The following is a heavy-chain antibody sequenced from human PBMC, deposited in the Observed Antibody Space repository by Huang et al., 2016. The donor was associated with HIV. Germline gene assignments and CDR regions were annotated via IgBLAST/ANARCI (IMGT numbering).Heavy chain of an antibody. V-gene: IGHV4-39*01. D-gene: IGHD6-19*01. Sequence: QLQLQESGPGPVKPSATLSLTCSVSGGSISGSRYYWGWIRQPPGKGLEWIGIIYYSGDSHYSPSLKSRVTISVDTSKNQFSLKLSSVTAADTAVYYCARGQSGPSQWLASLGNYYYYMDVWGKGTTVTVSS. CDR3: ARGQSGPSQWLASLGNYYYYMDV. J-gene: IGHJ6*03. CDR2: IYYSGDS. CDR1: GGSISGSRYY.